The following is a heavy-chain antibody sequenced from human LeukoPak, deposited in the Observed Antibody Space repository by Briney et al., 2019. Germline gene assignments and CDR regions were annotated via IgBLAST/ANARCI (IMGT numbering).Heavy chain of an antibody. CDR3: ARDAVSLAAAGTSDY. J-gene: IGHJ4*02. Sequence: GGSLRLSCAASGFTFSDYYMSWIRQAPGKGLEWVSYISSSSSYTNYADSVKGRFTISRDNAENSLYLQMNSLGAEDTAVYYCARDAVSLAAAGTSDYWGQGSLVTVSS. CDR1: GFTFSDYY. V-gene: IGHV3-11*05. CDR2: ISSSSSYT. D-gene: IGHD6-13*01.